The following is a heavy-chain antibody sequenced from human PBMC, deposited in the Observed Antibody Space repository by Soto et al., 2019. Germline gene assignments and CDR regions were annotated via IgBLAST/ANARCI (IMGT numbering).Heavy chain of an antibody. D-gene: IGHD5-12*01. Sequence: QVQLQESGPGLVKPSQTLSLTCTVSGGSISSGGYYWSWIRQNPGKGLDWIGYIYYSGTTNYNPSLKSRLTISVDTSKNQFSLKLNSMTAADTAVYYCARDESATEAFDIWGQGTMVTVSS. J-gene: IGHJ3*02. CDR1: GGSISSGGYY. V-gene: IGHV4-31*03. CDR2: IYYSGTT. CDR3: ARDESATEAFDI.